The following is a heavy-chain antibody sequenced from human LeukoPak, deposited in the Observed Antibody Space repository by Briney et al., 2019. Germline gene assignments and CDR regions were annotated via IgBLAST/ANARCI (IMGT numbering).Heavy chain of an antibody. CDR3: ARQGYDKRSGYYHFDY. V-gene: IGHV5-51*01. CDR2: IYPGDSDT. D-gene: IGHD3-3*01. CDR1: GYSFTSYW. J-gene: IGHJ4*02. Sequence: GESLKISCKGSGYSFTSYWIGWVRQMPGKGLEWMGIIYPGDSDTRYSPSFQGQVTISADKSISTAYLQWSSLKASDTAMCYCARQGYDKRSGYYHFDYWGQGTLVTVSS.